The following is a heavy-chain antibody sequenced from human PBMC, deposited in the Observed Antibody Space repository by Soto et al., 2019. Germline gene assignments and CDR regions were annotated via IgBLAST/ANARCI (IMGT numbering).Heavy chain of an antibody. CDR2: IYLDDVK. J-gene: IGHJ3*02. Sequence: QITLKESGPTLVKPTQTLTLTCTFSGVSLSTSGVGVGWIRQPPGKALEWLALIYLDDVKRYSPSLKSRLTITKDTSKKQVVLTMTNMDPVDKATYYCAHRRSYLGGGDAFDIWGQGTMLTVSS. CDR1: GVSLSTSGVG. V-gene: IGHV2-5*02. D-gene: IGHD1-26*01. CDR3: AHRRSYLGGGDAFDI.